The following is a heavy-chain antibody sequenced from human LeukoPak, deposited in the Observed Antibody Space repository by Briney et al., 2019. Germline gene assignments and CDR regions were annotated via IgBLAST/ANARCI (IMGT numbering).Heavy chain of an antibody. CDR2: ITNSGSTI. D-gene: IGHD2-15*01. V-gene: IGHV3-11*04. Sequence: GGSVRLSCAASGFTFSDCYMSWIRQAPGKGLEWVSYITNSGSTIYYADSVKGRFTISRDNAKNSLYLQMSSLRAEDTAVYYCARGDGDPPTLGYCSGGSCDFDFWGQGTLVTVSS. CDR1: GFTFSDCY. J-gene: IGHJ4*02. CDR3: ARGDGDPPTLGYCSGGSCDFDF.